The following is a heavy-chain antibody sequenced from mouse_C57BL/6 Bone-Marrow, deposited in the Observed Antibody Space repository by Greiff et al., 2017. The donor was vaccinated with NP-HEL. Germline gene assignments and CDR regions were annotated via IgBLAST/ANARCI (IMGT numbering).Heavy chain of an antibody. CDR3: ARTAQAPFAY. CDR2: IYPGGGYT. V-gene: IGHV1-63*01. CDR1: GYTFTNYW. D-gene: IGHD3-2*02. J-gene: IGHJ3*01. Sequence: VQLVESGAELVRPGTSVKMSCKASGYTFTNYWIGWAKQRPGHGLEWIGDIYPGGGYTNYNEKFKGKATLTADKSSSTAYMQFSSLTSEDSAIYYCARTAQAPFAYWGQGTLVTVSA.